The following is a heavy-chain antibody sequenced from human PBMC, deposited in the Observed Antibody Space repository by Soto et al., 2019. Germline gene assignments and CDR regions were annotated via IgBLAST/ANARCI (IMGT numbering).Heavy chain of an antibody. Sequence: QVLLLQSGSEVKKAGSSVKVSCKASGDAFKSYAIHWVRQAPGQGLEYMGRIIPSYDRTKYAQKFQGRLTLTADMYTSTVYMELSSLRSEDTAVYYGARDPTNDYGHDTSDHWGQGTKVIVSS. D-gene: IGHD4-17*01. CDR1: GDAFKSYA. J-gene: IGHJ4*02. CDR3: ARDPTNDYGHDTSDH. V-gene: IGHV1-69*06. CDR2: IIPSYDRT.